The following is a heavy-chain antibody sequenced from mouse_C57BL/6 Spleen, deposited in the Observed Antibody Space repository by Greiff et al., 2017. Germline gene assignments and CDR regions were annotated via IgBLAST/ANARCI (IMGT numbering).Heavy chain of an antibody. CDR2: ICPRDGST. J-gene: IGHJ4*01. CDR3: ARSAPSTVVASDYAMDY. CDR1: GYTFTSYA. V-gene: IGHV1-85*01. D-gene: IGHD1-1*01. Sequence: QVQLQQPGPELVQPGASVKLSCKASGYTFTSYAINWVKQRPGQGLEWIGWICPRDGSTKYNEKFKGKATLTVDTSSSTAYMELHSLTSEDSAVYFCARSAPSTVVASDYAMDYWGQGTSVTVSS.